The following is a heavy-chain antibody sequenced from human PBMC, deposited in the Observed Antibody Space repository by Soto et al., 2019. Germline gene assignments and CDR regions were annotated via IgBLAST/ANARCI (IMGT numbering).Heavy chain of an antibody. V-gene: IGHV4-59*01. CDR3: ASINYSDFYMDV. CDR2: IYYSGST. CDR1: GGSISSYY. J-gene: IGHJ6*03. Sequence: SETLSLTCTASGGSISSYYWSWIRQPPGKGLEWIGYIYYSGSTNYNPSLKSRVTISVDTSKNQFSLKLSSVTAADTAVYYCASINYSDFYMDVWGKGTTDTVSS.